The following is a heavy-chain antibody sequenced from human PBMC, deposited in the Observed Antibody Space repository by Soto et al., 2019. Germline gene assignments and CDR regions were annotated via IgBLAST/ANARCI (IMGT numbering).Heavy chain of an antibody. CDR2: IIPIFGTA. CDR3: ARAERGYSYGYRDQDYYYGMHV. D-gene: IGHD5-18*01. Sequence: ASVKVSCKASGGTFSSYAISWVRQAPGQGLEWMGGIIPIFGTANYAQKFQGRVTITADESTSTAYMELSSLRSEDTAVYYCARAERGYSYGYRDQDYYYGMHVSGQATTVTVSS. CDR1: GGTFSSYA. J-gene: IGHJ6*02. V-gene: IGHV1-69*13.